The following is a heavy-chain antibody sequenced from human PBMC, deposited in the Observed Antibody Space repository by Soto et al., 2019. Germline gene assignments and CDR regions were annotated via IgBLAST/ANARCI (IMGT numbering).Heavy chain of an antibody. CDR2: FDPEDGET. D-gene: IGHD1-1*01. J-gene: IGHJ5*02. CDR1: GYTLTELS. V-gene: IGHV1-24*01. Sequence: CASVKVSCKVSGYTLTELSMHWVRQAPGKGLEWMGGFDPEDGETIYAQKFQGRVTMTEDTSTDTAYMELSSLRSEDTAVYYCATTLQGRGWFDPWGQGTLVTVSS. CDR3: ATTLQGRGWFDP.